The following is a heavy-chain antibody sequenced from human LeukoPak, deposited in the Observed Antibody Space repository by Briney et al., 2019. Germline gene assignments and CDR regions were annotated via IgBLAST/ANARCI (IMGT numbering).Heavy chain of an antibody. CDR2: INSDGSRT. CDR1: GLSFSSYW. J-gene: IGHJ3*02. V-gene: IGHV3-74*03. Sequence: SGGSLRLSCAASGLSFSSYWIHWVRHAAGKGLVWVSRINSDGSRTMYADSVKGRFTISRDNAKNTLYLQMNSLRAEDTAVYYCARESVKGAFDIWGRGTMVTVSS. D-gene: IGHD4-17*01. CDR3: ARESVKGAFDI.